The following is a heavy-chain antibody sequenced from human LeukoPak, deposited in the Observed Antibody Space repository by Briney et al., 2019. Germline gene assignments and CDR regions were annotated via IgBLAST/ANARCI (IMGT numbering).Heavy chain of an antibody. CDR1: GFTVSSNY. CDR3: ARRGNGSDYGAH. V-gene: IGHV3-66*04. D-gene: IGHD4-17*01. CDR2: IYSGGST. J-gene: IGHJ4*02. Sequence: GGSLRLSCAASGFTVSSNYMSWARQAPGKGLEWVSVIYSGGSTYYADSVKGRFTISRDNSKNTLYLQMNSLRAEDTAVYYCARRGNGSDYGAHWGQGTLVTVSS.